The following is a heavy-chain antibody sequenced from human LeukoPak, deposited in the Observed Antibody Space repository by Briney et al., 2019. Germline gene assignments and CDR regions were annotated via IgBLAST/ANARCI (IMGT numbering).Heavy chain of an antibody. V-gene: IGHV3-23*01. CDR3: AKCYDFWSGYYIFDY. CDR2: ISGSGDNT. CDR1: GFTFSSYA. Sequence: GGSLRLSCAASGFTFSSYAMSWVRQPPGKGLEWVSGISGSGDNTYYADSVKGRFTISRDNSKNTLYLQMNSLRAEDTAVYYCAKCYDFWSGYYIFDYWGQGTLVTVSS. D-gene: IGHD3-3*01. J-gene: IGHJ4*02.